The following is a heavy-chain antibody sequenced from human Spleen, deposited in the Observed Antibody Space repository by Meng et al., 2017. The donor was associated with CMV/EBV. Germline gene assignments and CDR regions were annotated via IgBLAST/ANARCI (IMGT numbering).Heavy chain of an antibody. V-gene: IGHV3-21*01. Sequence: GGSLRLSCAASGFTFSSYAMSWVRQAPGKGLEWVSSLSSRSTYMYYADSVKGRFTISRDNAKNSLYLQMNSLRAEDTAVYFCARDASYDFWSGYYGMDVWGPGTTVTVSS. D-gene: IGHD3-3*01. CDR1: GFTFSSYA. CDR3: ARDASYDFWSGYYGMDV. CDR2: LSSRSTYM. J-gene: IGHJ6*02.